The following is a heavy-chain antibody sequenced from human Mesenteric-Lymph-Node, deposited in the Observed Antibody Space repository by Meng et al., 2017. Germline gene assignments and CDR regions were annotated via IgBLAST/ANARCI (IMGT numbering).Heavy chain of an antibody. V-gene: IGHV3-64*01. D-gene: IGHD6-25*01. J-gene: IGHJ5*02. Sequence: GESLKISCVASGFTFSNFPMHWVRQAPGKGLEYVSSIITNEHIPWYSNSVRGRFTISRDNAKNSLYLQMNSLRAEDTAVYYCARVFIGAADFTNYFDPWGQGTRVTVSS. CDR2: IITNEHIP. CDR1: GFTFSNFP. CDR3: ARVFIGAADFTNYFDP.